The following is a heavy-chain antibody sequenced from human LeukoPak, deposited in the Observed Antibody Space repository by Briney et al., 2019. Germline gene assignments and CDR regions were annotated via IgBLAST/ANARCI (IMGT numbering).Heavy chain of an antibody. CDR1: GFTFDDYG. J-gene: IGHJ4*02. V-gene: IGHV3-20*04. CDR2: INWNGGST. Sequence: GGSLRLSCAASGFTFDDYGMSWVRQAPGKGLEWVSGINWNGGSTGYADSVKGRFTISRDNAKNSLYLQMNSLRAEDTALYYCARVYYYGSGSYLDYWGQGPLVTVSS. D-gene: IGHD3-10*01. CDR3: ARVYYYGSGSYLDY.